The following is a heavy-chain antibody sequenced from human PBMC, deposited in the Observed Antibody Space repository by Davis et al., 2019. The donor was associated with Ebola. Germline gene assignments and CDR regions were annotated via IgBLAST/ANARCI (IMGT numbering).Heavy chain of an antibody. Sequence: AASVKVSCKASGYTFTSYAMHWVRQAPGQRLEWMGWINAGNGNTTYSQKFQGRVTITRDTSASTAYMELSSLRSEDTAVYYCARDLYYYGSGSPPAYAFDIWGQGTMVTVSS. CDR3: ARDLYYYGSGSPPAYAFDI. J-gene: IGHJ3*02. CDR2: INAGNGNT. V-gene: IGHV1-3*01. D-gene: IGHD3-10*01. CDR1: GYTFTSYA.